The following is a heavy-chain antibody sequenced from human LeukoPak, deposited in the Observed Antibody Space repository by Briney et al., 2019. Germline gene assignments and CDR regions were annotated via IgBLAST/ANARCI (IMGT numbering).Heavy chain of an antibody. J-gene: IGHJ4*02. CDR2: INPNSGDT. D-gene: IGHD2-15*01. CDR3: ARDQVGAARFDS. Sequence: ASVKVSCKASGYTFTGYYMHWVRQAPGQGLEWMGWINPNSGDTNYAQKFQGRVTMTRDTSISTAYMELSRLRSDDMAVYYCARDQVGAARFDSWGQGTLVTVS. CDR1: GYTFTGYY. V-gene: IGHV1-2*02.